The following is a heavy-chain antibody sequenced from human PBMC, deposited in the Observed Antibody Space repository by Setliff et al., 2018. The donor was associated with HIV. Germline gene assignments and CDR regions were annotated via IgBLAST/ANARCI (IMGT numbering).Heavy chain of an antibody. CDR3: AKDRVHNTAMVTGIDY. J-gene: IGHJ4*02. V-gene: IGHV3-23*01. CDR2: ISGSGGST. CDR1: GFTFRRYS. D-gene: IGHD5-18*01. Sequence: GGSLRLSCAASGFTFRRYSMSWVRQAPGKGLEWVSAISGSGGSTYYADSVKGRFTISRDNSKNTLYLQMNSLRAEDTAVYYCAKDRVHNTAMVTGIDYWGQGTLVTVSS.